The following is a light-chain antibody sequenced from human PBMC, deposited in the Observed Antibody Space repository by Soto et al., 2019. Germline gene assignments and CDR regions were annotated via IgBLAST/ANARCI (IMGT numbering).Light chain of an antibody. V-gene: IGKV3D-20*02. CDR1: RSVTNNY. J-gene: IGKJ5*01. Sequence: EMVMTQSPSTLSVSPGARAPLSCRSSRSVTNNYLAWHQQKPGQTPRLLIYGASNRATGIPVRFSGSGSESDFTLTISSLEPEDFAVYYCQQRSYPITFGQGPRLEIK. CDR2: GAS. CDR3: QQRSYPIT.